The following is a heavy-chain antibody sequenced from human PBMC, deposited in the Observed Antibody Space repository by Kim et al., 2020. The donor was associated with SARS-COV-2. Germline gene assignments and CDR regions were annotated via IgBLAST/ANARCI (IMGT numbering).Heavy chain of an antibody. D-gene: IGHD5-12*01. CDR3: ARDGGISGSDFFFDF. Sequence: ASVKVSCKASGYTFTSHALHWVRQAPGHGLEWMGRINTNTGNPTSAQGFTGRFVFSLDTSVRPAYLQISSLKAEDTAVYYCARDGGISGSDFFFDFWGQGTLDTVSS. CDR1: GYTFTSHA. CDR2: INTNTGNP. V-gene: IGHV7-4-1*02. J-gene: IGHJ4*02.